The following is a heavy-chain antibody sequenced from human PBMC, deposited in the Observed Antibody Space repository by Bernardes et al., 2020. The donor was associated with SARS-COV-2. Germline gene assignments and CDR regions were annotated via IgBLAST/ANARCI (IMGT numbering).Heavy chain of an antibody. CDR2: IRSKANSYAT. D-gene: IGHD3-10*01. Sequence: GALRLLCAASGFTFSGSAMHWVRQASGKGLEWVGRIRSKANSYATAYAASVKGRFTISRDDSKNTAYLQMNSLKTEDTAVYYCTRHGARVNWGQGTLVTVSS. CDR1: GFTFSGSA. J-gene: IGHJ4*02. V-gene: IGHV3-73*01. CDR3: TRHGARVN.